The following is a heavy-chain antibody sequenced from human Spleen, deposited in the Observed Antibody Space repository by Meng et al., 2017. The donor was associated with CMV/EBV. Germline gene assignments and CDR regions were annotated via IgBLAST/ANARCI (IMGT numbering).Heavy chain of an antibody. CDR1: GFTFSSYE. D-gene: IGHD2-2*01. Sequence: GESLKISCAASGFTFSSYEMNWVRQAPGKGLEWVSYISSRGSTIYYADSVKGRLTISRDISKNTLYLQMNSLTAEDTAVYYCARVRYCASTICYRPFDYWGQGTLVTVSS. J-gene: IGHJ4*02. CDR2: ISSRGSTI. CDR3: ARVRYCASTICYRPFDY. V-gene: IGHV3-48*03.